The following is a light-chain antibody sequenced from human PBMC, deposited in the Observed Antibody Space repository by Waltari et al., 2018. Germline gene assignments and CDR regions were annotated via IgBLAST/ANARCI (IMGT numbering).Light chain of an antibody. CDR1: RNDIGNEG. Sequence: QAGLTQPPSVSKGLRQTVTRTCTGSRNDIGNEGAAWLQQHQGHPPNLLSYRNDYRPSGISERFSASRSGNTASLTITGLQPEDEADYYCSAWDRSLSAVVFGGGTKLTVL. J-gene: IGLJ2*01. CDR3: SAWDRSLSAVV. CDR2: RND. V-gene: IGLV10-54*04.